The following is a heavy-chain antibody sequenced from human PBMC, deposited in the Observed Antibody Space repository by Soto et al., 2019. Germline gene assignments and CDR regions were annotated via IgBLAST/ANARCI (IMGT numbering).Heavy chain of an antibody. V-gene: IGHV3-21*01. Sequence: PGGSMRLACAVSGFTFSGHSMNWVRQAPWKGLEWVSSIGTSGSYIYDTDSMKGRFTISRDNTKDSLYLQMNSLRAEDTAIYYCARGSAFIGLDYWGQGT. CDR2: IGTSGSYI. CDR3: ARGSAFIGLDY. J-gene: IGHJ4*02. CDR1: GFTFSGHS. D-gene: IGHD1-26*01.